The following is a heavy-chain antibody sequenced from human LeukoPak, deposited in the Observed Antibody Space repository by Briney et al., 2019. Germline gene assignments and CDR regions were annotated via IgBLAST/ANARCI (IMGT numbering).Heavy chain of an antibody. J-gene: IGHJ4*02. V-gene: IGHV1-18*01. D-gene: IGHD6-13*01. CDR2: ISGFNGNT. CDR1: GYTFTSYL. CDR3: ARIWAEFQLVCDY. Sequence: ASVKVSCKAFGYTFTSYLISWVRQVPGQGLEWMGWISGFNGNTDYAQKFKDGVTLTTDTSTSTAYMELRSLTSDDTAVYYCARIWAEFQLVCDYWGKGTLVTVSP.